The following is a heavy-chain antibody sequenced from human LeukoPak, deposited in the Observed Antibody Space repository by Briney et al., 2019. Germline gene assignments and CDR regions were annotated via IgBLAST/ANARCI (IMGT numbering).Heavy chain of an antibody. CDR3: ARGGAVVGGFDN. V-gene: IGHV6-1*01. D-gene: IGHD6-19*01. J-gene: IGHJ4*02. CDR2: TYYRSKWYN. CDR1: GDSFSSNSVA. Sequence: SQTLSLTCAISGDSFSSNSVAWNWIRQSPSRGLEWLGRTYYRSKWYNEYAVSVKGRITFNADTSRNQLSLHLNSVTPEDTAVYYCARGGAVVGGFDNWGQGTLVIVS.